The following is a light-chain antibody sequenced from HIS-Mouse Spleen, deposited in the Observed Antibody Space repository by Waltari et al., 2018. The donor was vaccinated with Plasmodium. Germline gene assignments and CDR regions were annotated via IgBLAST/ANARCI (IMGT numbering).Light chain of an antibody. J-gene: IGKJ4*01. CDR3: QQFNSYPLT. Sequence: AIQLTQSPSSLSASVGDSVTITCRASHGISSSLAWYQQKPVKAPKLLIYDASSLESGVPSRFSGSGSGTDFTLTISSLQPEDFATYYCQQFNSYPLTFGGGTKVEIK. CDR2: DAS. CDR1: HGISSS. V-gene: IGKV1-13*02.